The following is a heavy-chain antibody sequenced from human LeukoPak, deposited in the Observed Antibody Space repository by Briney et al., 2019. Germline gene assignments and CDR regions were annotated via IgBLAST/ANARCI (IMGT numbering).Heavy chain of an antibody. J-gene: IGHJ4*02. CDR2: ISSSSSYI. CDR1: GFTFSSYS. CDR3: ARDKLQYYDFWYLY. Sequence: PGGSLRLSCAASGFTFSSYSMNWVRQAPGKGREWVSSISSSSSYIYYADSVKGRFTISRDNSKNSLYLQMNSLRAEDTAVYYCARDKLQYYDFWYLYWGQGTLVTVSS. D-gene: IGHD3-3*01. V-gene: IGHV3-21*01.